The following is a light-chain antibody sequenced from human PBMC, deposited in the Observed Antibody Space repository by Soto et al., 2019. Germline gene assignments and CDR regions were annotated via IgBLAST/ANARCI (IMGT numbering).Light chain of an antibody. CDR2: KAS. CDR1: QRISGW. J-gene: IGKJ1*01. Sequence: DIQMTQSPSTLSASVGDRVTITCRASQRISGWLAWYQQKPGKAPKLLIYKASSLESGVPSRFSGSGSGTEFTLTISSLQPDDFATYYCHQYDSYWTFGQGTKVDIK. CDR3: HQYDSYWT. V-gene: IGKV1-5*03.